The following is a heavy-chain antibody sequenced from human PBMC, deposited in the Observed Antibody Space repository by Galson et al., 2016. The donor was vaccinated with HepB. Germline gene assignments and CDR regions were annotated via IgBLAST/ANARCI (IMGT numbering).Heavy chain of an antibody. V-gene: IGHV4-4*07. D-gene: IGHD2/OR15-2a*01. J-gene: IGHJ4*02. CDR3: ARETASTGSFYIDS. Sequence: SETLSLTCTVSGGSISYYYWSWIRQPAGKGLEWIGRTFNNGITNYSPSLKSRVTMSLDTSKNQFSLTLSSVTAADTATYYCARETASTGSFYIDSWGQGALVIVSS. CDR2: TFNNGIT. CDR1: GGSISYYY.